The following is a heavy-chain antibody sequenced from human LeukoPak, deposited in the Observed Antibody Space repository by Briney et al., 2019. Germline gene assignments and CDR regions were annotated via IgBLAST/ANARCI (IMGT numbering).Heavy chain of an antibody. CDR2: ISGSGGST. CDR3: AKEQGRWLQESPFDI. J-gene: IGHJ3*02. V-gene: IGHV3-23*01. D-gene: IGHD5-24*01. Sequence: PGGSLRLSCAASGFTFSSYAVSWVRQAPGKWLELVSAISGSGGSTYYADSVKGRFTISRDNSKNTLYLQMNSLRAEDTAVYYCAKEQGRWLQESPFDIWGQGTIVTVSS. CDR1: GFTFSSYA.